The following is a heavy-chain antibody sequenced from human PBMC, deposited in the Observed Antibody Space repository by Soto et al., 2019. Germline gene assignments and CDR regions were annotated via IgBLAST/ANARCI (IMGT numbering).Heavy chain of an antibody. J-gene: IGHJ6*02. V-gene: IGHV1-69*12. Sequence: QVQLVQSGAEVKKPVSSVKVSCKASRGTFSSYAITWVRQAPGQVLEWMGGIIRIFGTPDYAQRFQGRVTITADESTSTAYMVLRSLRSEDTAVYYCARQGSNEYYYCGMDVWGQGTTVTVCS. CDR1: RGTFSSYA. CDR2: IIRIFGTP. D-gene: IGHD3-10*01. CDR3: ARQGSNEYYYCGMDV.